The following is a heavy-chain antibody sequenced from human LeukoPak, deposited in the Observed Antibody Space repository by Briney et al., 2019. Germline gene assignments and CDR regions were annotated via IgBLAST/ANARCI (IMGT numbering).Heavy chain of an antibody. CDR1: GLTFNSYA. CDR3: ARTSSLTPTPSFDY. CDR2: ISSSGSYV. D-gene: IGHD2-15*01. Sequence: GGSLRLSCAASGLTFNSYAMNWVRQAPGKGLEWVSSISSSGSYVYYPDSLKGRFTISRDSAKNSLFLQMNSLRAEDTAVYYCARTSSLTPTPSFDYWGQGTLVTVSS. V-gene: IGHV3-21*01. J-gene: IGHJ4*02.